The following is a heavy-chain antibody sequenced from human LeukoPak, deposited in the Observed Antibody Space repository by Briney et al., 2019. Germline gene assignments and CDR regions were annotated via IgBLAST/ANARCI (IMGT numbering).Heavy chain of an antibody. V-gene: IGHV1-8*03. CDR1: GYPFTSHD. J-gene: IGHJ6*03. D-gene: IGHD5-18*01. CDR2: MNPNSGNT. CDR3: ARGPRLQLWSGYYYYMDV. Sequence: ASVKVSCKASGYPFTSHDINWVRQATGQGLEWMGWMNPNSGNTDYAQKFQGRVTITRNTSISTAYMELSSLRSEDTAVYYCARGPRLQLWSGYYYYMDVWGKGTTVTVSS.